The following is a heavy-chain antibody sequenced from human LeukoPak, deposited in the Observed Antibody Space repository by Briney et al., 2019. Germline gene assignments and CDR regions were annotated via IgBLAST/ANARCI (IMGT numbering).Heavy chain of an antibody. V-gene: IGHV3-11*01. Sequence: GGSLRLSCASSGFTFSDYYMSWIRQAPGKGLEWVSYISSSGSTIYYADSVKGRFTISRDNAKSSLYLQMNSLRAEDTAVYYCARDIVVVPAAIQDYWGQGTLVTVSS. D-gene: IGHD2-2*02. CDR1: GFTFSDYY. J-gene: IGHJ4*02. CDR3: ARDIVVVPAAIQDY. CDR2: ISSSGSTI.